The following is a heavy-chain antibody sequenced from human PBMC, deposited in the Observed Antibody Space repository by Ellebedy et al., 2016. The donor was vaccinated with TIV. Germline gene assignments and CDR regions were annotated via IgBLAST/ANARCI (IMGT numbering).Heavy chain of an antibody. CDR2: IDPSDPSGSYT. V-gene: IGHV5-10-1*01. CDR1: GYNFNTYW. D-gene: IGHD1-26*01. CDR3: ARHELGSNAAFDY. Sequence: GESLKISXKTSGYNFNTYWIGWVRQMPGKGLEWMGRIDPSDPSGSYTTYSPSSQGHVTISVDKSITTAYLEWSSLKASDTAMYYCARHELGSNAAFDYWGQGTLVTVSS. J-gene: IGHJ4*02.